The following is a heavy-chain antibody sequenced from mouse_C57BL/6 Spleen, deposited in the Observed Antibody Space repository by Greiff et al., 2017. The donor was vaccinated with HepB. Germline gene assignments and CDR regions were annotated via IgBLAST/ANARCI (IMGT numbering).Heavy chain of an antibody. Sequence: EVQLVESGPVLARPGASVKMSCKSSGYTFTSYWMHWVKQRPGQGLEWIGAIYPGNSDTSYNQKFKGKAKLTAVTSASTAYMERSSLTNEDSAVYYNTRRDGYDGYYDYWGQGTTLTVSS. CDR2: IYPGNSDT. CDR3: TRRDGYDGYYDY. CDR1: GYTFTSYW. D-gene: IGHD2-2*01. J-gene: IGHJ2*01. V-gene: IGHV1-5*01.